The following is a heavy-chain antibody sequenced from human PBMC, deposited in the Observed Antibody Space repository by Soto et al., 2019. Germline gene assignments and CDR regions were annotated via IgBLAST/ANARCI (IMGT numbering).Heavy chain of an antibody. CDR2: ISGSGGST. Sequence: GGSLRLSCAASGFAFSSYAMSWVRQAPGKGLEWVSAISGSGGSTYYADSVKGRFTISRDNARKSLYLQMSGLTAADTALYYCVNPTQSCTSNTYPFGYWGQGTLVTVSS. D-gene: IGHD2-2*01. J-gene: IGHJ4*02. CDR1: GFAFSSYA. CDR3: VNPTQSCTSNTYPFGY. V-gene: IGHV3-23*01.